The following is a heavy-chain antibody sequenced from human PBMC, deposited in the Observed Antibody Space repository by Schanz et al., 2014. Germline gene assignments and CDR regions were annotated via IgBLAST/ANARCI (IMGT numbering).Heavy chain of an antibody. Sequence: VQLAESGGGVVQPGRSLRLSCAASGITFSGYSMNWVRQAPGKGLEWVSYISGSSSTKYYADSVKGRFTISRDNGKNSLYLKLNTVSAEDPAVYSGERYYEIDLSSPRHDAFDVWGQGTVVTVSS. CDR2: ISGSSSTK. J-gene: IGHJ3*01. V-gene: IGHV3-48*01. CDR3: ERYYEIDLSSPRHDAFDV. CDR1: GITFSGYS. D-gene: IGHD3-16*01.